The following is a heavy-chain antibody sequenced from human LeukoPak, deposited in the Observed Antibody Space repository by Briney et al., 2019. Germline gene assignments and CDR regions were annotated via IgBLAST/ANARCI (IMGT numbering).Heavy chain of an antibody. CDR2: TWYDGRNN. V-gene: IGHV3-33*01. CDR1: GFTFSSYG. Sequence: GKSLRLSCAAPGFTFSSYGMHWVRQAPGKGLEWVAVTWYDGRNNYYAASVKGRFTISRDDSKTTVYLLMNSLRAEDTAVYYCASSSGGFNWFDPWGQGTLVTVSS. D-gene: IGHD6-19*01. CDR3: ASSSGGFNWFDP. J-gene: IGHJ5*02.